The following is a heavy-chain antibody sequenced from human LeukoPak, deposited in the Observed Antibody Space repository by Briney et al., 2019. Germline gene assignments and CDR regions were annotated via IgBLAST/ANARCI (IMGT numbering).Heavy chain of an antibody. CDR3: ARTWGFCTGGTCDHSLAY. V-gene: IGHV4-30-4*01. J-gene: IGHJ4*02. CDR2: IFYSGST. D-gene: IGHD2-15*01. CDR1: GGSISGGDYY. Sequence: PSQTLSLTCTVSGGSISGGDYYWSWIRQPPGRGLEWIAYIFYSGSTYYNPSLKTRVTISADAAKNQFSLRLSSVTAADTAVYYCARTWGFCTGGTCDHSLAYWGQETLVTVSS.